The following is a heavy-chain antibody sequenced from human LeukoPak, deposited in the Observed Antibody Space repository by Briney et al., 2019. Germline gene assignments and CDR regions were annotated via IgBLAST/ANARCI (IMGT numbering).Heavy chain of an antibody. D-gene: IGHD1-26*01. Sequence: SETLSLTCTVSGDSISSYYWSWIRQPPGKGLEWIGYIYHSGTPNYNPSLKSRVTISVDTSKSQFSLKLSSVTAADTAIYYCARNIVGPRQVDYWGQGTLVTVSS. CDR1: GDSISSYY. CDR2: IYHSGTP. J-gene: IGHJ4*02. CDR3: ARNIVGPRQVDY. V-gene: IGHV4-59*13.